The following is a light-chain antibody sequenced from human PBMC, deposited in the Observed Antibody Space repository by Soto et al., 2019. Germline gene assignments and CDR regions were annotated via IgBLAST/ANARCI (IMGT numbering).Light chain of an antibody. CDR3: AAWDDSLNGHVV. Sequence: QSVLTQPPSASGTPGQRVTISCSGSSSNIGSNTVNWYKQLPGTAPKLLIYSNNQRPSGVPDRFSGSKSGTSASLAISGLQSEDESDYYCAAWDDSLNGHVVFGGGTKLTV. J-gene: IGLJ2*01. CDR2: SNN. CDR1: SSNIGSNT. V-gene: IGLV1-44*01.